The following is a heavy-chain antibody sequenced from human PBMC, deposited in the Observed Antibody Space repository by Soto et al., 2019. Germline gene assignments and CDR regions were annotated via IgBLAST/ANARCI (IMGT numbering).Heavy chain of an antibody. CDR3: ARGGGYCTNGVCYSNYYNYYGMDV. J-gene: IGHJ6*02. CDR2: INHSGST. V-gene: IGHV4-34*01. Sequence: PSETLSLTCAVYGGSFSGYYWSWIRQPPGKGLEWIGEINHSGSTNYNPSLRSRVTISVDTSKNQFSLKLSSVTAADTAVYYCARGGGYCTNGVCYSNYYNYYGMDVWGQGTTVTVSS. D-gene: IGHD2-8*01. CDR1: GGSFSGYY.